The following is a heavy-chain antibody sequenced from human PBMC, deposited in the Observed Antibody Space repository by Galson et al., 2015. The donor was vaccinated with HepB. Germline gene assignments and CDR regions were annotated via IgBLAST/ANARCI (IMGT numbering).Heavy chain of an antibody. CDR1: GFSFRTFS. Sequence: SLRFSCAASGFSFRTFSMNWVRQAPGKGLEGVSYISSSSSTIYYADSVEGRFTISRDNAKNSLYLQMNSLRAGDTAVYYCARFTGAGRFDYWGHGTLVTVSS. V-gene: IGHV3-48*01. CDR3: ARFTGAGRFDY. J-gene: IGHJ4*01. D-gene: IGHD3-10*01. CDR2: ISSSSSTI.